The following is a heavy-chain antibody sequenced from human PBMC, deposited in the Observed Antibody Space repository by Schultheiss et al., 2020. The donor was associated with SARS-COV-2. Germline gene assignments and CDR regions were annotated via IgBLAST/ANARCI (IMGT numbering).Heavy chain of an antibody. J-gene: IGHJ6*02. CDR2: ISYDGSNK. V-gene: IGHV3-30-3*01. Sequence: GGSLRLSCAASGFTFSSYAMHWVRQAPGKGLEWVAVISYDGSNKYYADSVKGRFTISRDNSKNTLYLQMNSLRAEDTAVYYCARDDHSSGWYDYYYGMDVWGQGTMVTVSS. CDR1: GFTFSSYA. D-gene: IGHD6-19*01. CDR3: ARDDHSSGWYDYYYGMDV.